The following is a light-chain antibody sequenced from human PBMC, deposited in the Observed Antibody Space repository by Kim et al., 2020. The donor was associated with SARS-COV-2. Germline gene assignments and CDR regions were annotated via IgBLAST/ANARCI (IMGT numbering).Light chain of an antibody. CDR1: QSVSSY. CDR3: QQRNIWPLT. V-gene: IGKV3-11*01. Sequence: PGERATLSRRASQSVSSYLAWYQQKPGQAPRLVIYGASNRATGIPARFSGSGSVTDFTLTISSLEPEDFAVYYCQQRNIWPLTFGGGTKVDIK. J-gene: IGKJ4*01. CDR2: GAS.